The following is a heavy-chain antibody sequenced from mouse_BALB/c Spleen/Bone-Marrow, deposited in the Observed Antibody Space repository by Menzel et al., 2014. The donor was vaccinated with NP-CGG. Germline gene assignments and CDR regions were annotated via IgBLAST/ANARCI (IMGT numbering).Heavy chain of an antibody. D-gene: IGHD4-1*01. CDR2: INSNGGST. CDR1: GFTFSGYY. Sequence: EVQRVESGGGLVKLGGSLKLSCAASGFTFSGYYMSWVRQTPEKRLEVVAAINSNGGSTYYPDTVKGRFTISRDNAKNTLYLQMSSLKSEDTALYYCARRGWDGYFDYWGQGTTLTVSS. V-gene: IGHV5-6-2*01. CDR3: ARRGWDGYFDY. J-gene: IGHJ2*01.